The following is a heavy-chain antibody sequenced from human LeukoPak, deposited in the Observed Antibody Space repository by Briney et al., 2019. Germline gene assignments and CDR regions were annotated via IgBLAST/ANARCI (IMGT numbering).Heavy chain of an antibody. D-gene: IGHD5-24*01. CDR1: GGSISSYY. J-gene: IGHJ4*02. V-gene: IGHV4-59*01. CDR3: ARIVRSQEMATIKRNYFDY. CDR2: IYYSGST. Sequence: SETLSLTCTVSGGSISSYYWSWIRQPPGKGLEWIGYIYYSGSTNYDPSLKSRVTISVDTSKNQFSLKLSSVTAADTAGYYCARIVRSQEMATIKRNYFDYWGQGTLVTVSS.